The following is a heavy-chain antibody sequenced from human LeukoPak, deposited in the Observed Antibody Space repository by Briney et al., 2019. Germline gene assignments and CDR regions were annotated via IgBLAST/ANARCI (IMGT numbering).Heavy chain of an antibody. D-gene: IGHD6-19*01. CDR3: ARDSVAVEYIDAFDI. J-gene: IGHJ3*02. CDR2: IYYSGST. Sequence: SETLSLTCTVSGGSISSYYWSWIRQPPGKGLEWIGYIYYSGSTNYNPSPKSRVTISVDTSKNQFSLKLSSVTAADTAVYYCARDSVAVEYIDAFDIWGQGTMVTVSS. V-gene: IGHV4-59*01. CDR1: GGSISSYY.